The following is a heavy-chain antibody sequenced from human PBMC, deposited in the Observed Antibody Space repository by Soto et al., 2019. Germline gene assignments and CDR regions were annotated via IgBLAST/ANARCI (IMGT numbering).Heavy chain of an antibody. CDR2: IYSGGST. Sequence: EVQLVESGGGLIQPGGSLRLSCAASGFTVSSNYMSWVRQAPGKGLEWVSVIYSGGSTYYADSVKGRFTISRDNSKNTRYLQMNGLRAEDTAVYYCARGGSGWRRGYHGLDLWGQGTTGT. J-gene: IGHJ6*02. V-gene: IGHV3-53*01. CDR1: GFTVSSNY. D-gene: IGHD6-19*01. CDR3: ARGGSGWRRGYHGLDL.